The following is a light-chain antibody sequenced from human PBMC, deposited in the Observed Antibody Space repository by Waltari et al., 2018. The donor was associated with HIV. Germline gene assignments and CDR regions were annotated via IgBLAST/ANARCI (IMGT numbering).Light chain of an antibody. CDR1: SSDVGAYNF. V-gene: IGLV2-8*01. CDR2: EVN. Sequence: QSALTQPPSASGSPEQSVTISCTGTSSDVGAYNFVSSYQQRPGQAPKLIIFEVNKRPSGVPDRFSGSKSVNTASLTVSGLQAEDEADYYCSSFAGTNSHVVFGGGTKLTVL. J-gene: IGLJ2*01. CDR3: SSFAGTNSHVV.